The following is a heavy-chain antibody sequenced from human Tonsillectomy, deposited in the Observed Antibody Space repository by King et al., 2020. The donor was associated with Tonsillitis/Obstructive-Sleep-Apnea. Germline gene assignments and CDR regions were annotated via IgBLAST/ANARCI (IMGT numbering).Heavy chain of an antibody. Sequence: QLVQSGAEVKKPGASVKVSCKASGYTFTTYGISWVRQAPGQGLEWMGWISAYNGDTNHAQKLQGRVTMTTDTSTSTAYMEVRSLRSDDTAVYYCARDSMSHYYDSSDYYTFDYWGQGTLVTVSS. V-gene: IGHV1-18*01. CDR3: ARDSMSHYYDSSDYYTFDY. J-gene: IGHJ4*02. D-gene: IGHD3-22*01. CDR1: GYTFTTYG. CDR2: ISAYNGDT.